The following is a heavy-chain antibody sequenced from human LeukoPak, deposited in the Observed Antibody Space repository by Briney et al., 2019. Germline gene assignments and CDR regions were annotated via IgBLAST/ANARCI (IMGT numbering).Heavy chain of an antibody. CDR1: GYTFTSYG. CDR3: ARSGYYDSSGYYYSYYGMDV. V-gene: IGHV1-18*01. J-gene: IGHJ6*02. D-gene: IGHD3-22*01. CDR2: ISAYNGNT. Sequence: ASVTVSCKASGYTFTSYGISWVRQAPGQGLEWMGWISAYNGNTNYAQKLQGRVTMTTDTSTSTAYMELRSLRSDDTAVYYCARSGYYDSSGYYYSYYGMDVWGQGTTVTVSS.